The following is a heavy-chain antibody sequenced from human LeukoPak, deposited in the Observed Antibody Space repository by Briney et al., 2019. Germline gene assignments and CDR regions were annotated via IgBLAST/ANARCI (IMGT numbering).Heavy chain of an antibody. CDR1: GFTFSTYA. J-gene: IGHJ4*02. V-gene: IGHV3-23*01. Sequence: PGGSLRLSCAASGFTFSTYAVNWVRQAPGKGLEWVSAISSSGGTTYYADSVKGRFSISRDNSKNTLYLQMNSLRAEDTAVYYCAKHYDILTGYSDYWGQGTLVTVSS. CDR2: ISSSGGTT. CDR3: AKHYDILTGYSDY. D-gene: IGHD3-9*01.